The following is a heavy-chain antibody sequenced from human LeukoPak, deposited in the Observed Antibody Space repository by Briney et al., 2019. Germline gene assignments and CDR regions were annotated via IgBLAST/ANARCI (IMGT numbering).Heavy chain of an antibody. J-gene: IGHJ4*01. D-gene: IGHD6-19*01. CDR2: LRGSGITT. CDR1: GFTFSNSA. V-gene: IGHV3-23*01. CDR3: AKGIYSSGWSYFDY. Sequence: GGSLRLSCAASGFTFSNSAMSWVRQAPGKGLEWVSTLRGSGITTYYADSVKGRFTISRDNSKNTLYLQMNSLRAEDTAVYYCAKGIYSSGWSYFDYWGHGTLVTVSS.